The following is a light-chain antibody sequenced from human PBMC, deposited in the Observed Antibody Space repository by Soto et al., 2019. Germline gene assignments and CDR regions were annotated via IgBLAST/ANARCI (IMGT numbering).Light chain of an antibody. CDR1: QGIRKY. CDR2: DAS. Sequence: DIQMTQSPSSLSASVGDRVTITCRASQGIRKYLAWFQQKPGKAPKSLIYDASSLHSGVPSKFSGSASGTDFTLTVNSLQPEDFANYYCQQYNSYPFTFGPGTKGDIK. J-gene: IGKJ3*01. CDR3: QQYNSYPFT. V-gene: IGKV1-16*02.